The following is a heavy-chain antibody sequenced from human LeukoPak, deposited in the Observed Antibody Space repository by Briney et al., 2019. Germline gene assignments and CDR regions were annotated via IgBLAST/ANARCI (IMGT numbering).Heavy chain of an antibody. CDR2: IYTSGST. V-gene: IGHV4-61*02. CDR1: GGSISSGSYY. D-gene: IGHD5-12*01. J-gene: IGHJ6*03. CDR3: ARAALPDIVASYYYYYMDV. Sequence: SETLSLTCTVSGGSISSGSYYWSWIRQPAGKGLEWIGRIYTSGSTNYNPSLKSRVTISVDTSKNQFSLKLSSVTAADTAVYYCARAALPDIVASYYYYYMDVWGKGTTVTISS.